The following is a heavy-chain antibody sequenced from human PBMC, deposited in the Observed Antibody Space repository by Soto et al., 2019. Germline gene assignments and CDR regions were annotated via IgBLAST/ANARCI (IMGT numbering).Heavy chain of an antibody. CDR1: GYTFTSYA. CDR3: ARGDDSGWDLDY. Sequence: QVQLVQSGAEVKKPGASVKVSCKASGYTFTSYAMHWVRQAPGQRLEWMGWINAGNGNTKYSQKFQGRVTITRDTSASTAYMALSSLRSEDTAVYYCARGDDSGWDLDYWGQGTLVTVSS. J-gene: IGHJ4*02. V-gene: IGHV1-3*01. CDR2: INAGNGNT. D-gene: IGHD6-19*01.